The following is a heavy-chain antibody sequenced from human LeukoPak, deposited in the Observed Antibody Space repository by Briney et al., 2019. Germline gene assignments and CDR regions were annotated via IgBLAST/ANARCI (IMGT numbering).Heavy chain of an antibody. CDR2: IKQDGSEK. D-gene: IGHD6-19*01. CDR3: ARVSSLAVAGFFDY. CDR1: GFTFSSYW. J-gene: IGHJ4*02. V-gene: IGHV3-7*01. Sequence: GGSLRLSCAASGFTFSSYWMNWVRQAPGKGLEWVANIKQDGSEKDYVDSVKGRFTISRDNAKNSLYLQMNSLRAEDTAVYYCARVSSLAVAGFFDYWGQGILVTASS.